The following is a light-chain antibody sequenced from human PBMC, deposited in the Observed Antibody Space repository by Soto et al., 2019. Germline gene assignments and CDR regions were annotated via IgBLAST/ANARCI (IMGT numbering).Light chain of an antibody. V-gene: IGKV1-9*01. Sequence: DIQLTQSPSFLSASVGERVTITCRASQGISSYLAWYQQKPGKAPKLLIYAASTLQSGVPSRFSGSGSGTEFTLTISSLQPEDFATYYCQQFNSYTFTFGPGTKVDIK. CDR3: QQFNSYTFT. CDR2: AAS. CDR1: QGISSY. J-gene: IGKJ3*01.